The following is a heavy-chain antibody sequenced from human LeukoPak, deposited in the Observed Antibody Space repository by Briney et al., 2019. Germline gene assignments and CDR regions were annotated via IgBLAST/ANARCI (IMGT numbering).Heavy chain of an antibody. CDR2: ISSSGSTI. J-gene: IGHJ3*02. Sequence: PGGSLRLSCAASGFTFSSYEMNWVRQAPGKGLEWVSYISSSGSTIYYADSVKGRFTISRDNAKNSLYLQMNSLRAEDTAVYYCARDKPGTTGGGLDAFDIWGQGTMVTVSS. D-gene: IGHD1-1*01. CDR3: ARDKPGTTGGGLDAFDI. CDR1: GFTFSSYE. V-gene: IGHV3-48*03.